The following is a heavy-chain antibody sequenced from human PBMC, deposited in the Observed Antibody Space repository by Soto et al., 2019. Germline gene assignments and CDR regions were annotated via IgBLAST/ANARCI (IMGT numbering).Heavy chain of an antibody. CDR2: VFYGGT. Sequence: TSETLSLTCSVSGRSMSSNYWSWIRQSPDKGLEWLGYVFYGGTDYDPSLGGRVSMSVETSKSQFSLKLTSVTVADTAVYYCASYRGALYFESWGPGILVTVSS. J-gene: IGHJ4*02. CDR3: ASYRGALYFES. V-gene: IGHV4-59*01. D-gene: IGHD3-16*01. CDR1: GRSMSSNY.